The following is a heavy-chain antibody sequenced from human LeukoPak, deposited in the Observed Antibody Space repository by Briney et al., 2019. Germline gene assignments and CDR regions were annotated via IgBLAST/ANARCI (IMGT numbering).Heavy chain of an antibody. V-gene: IGHV4-30-2*01. CDR1: GASISSGGYY. CDR2: IYHSGST. Sequence: SQTLSLTCTVSGASISSGGYYWSWIRQPPGKGLEWIGYIYHSGSTYYNPSLKSRVTISVDRSKNQFSLKLSSVTAADTAVYYCARDKVFDAFDIWGQGTMVTVSS. J-gene: IGHJ3*02. CDR3: ARDKVFDAFDI.